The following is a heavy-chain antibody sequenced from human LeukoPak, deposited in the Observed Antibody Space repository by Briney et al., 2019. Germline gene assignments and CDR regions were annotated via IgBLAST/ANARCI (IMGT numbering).Heavy chain of an antibody. J-gene: IGHJ4*02. Sequence: PGGSLRLSCAASGFTFSSYAMSWVRQAPGKGLEWVSAISGSGGSTYYADSVKGRFTISRDNSKNTLYLQMNSLRAEDTAVYYCAKDLAMIVVVITPGADYWGQGTLATVSS. CDR2: ISGSGGST. CDR1: GFTFSSYA. D-gene: IGHD3-22*01. CDR3: AKDLAMIVVVITPGADY. V-gene: IGHV3-23*01.